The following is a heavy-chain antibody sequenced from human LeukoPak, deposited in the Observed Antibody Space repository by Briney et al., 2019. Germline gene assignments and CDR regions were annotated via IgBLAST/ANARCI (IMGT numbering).Heavy chain of an antibody. CDR2: IYHSGST. CDR1: DDSISSYY. Sequence: PSETLSLTCTVSDDSISSYYWSWIRQPPGKGLEWIGYIYHSGSTNYNPSLKTRVTILVDTSKNQFSLKLSSVTAADTAVYYCARVWGDAFDIWGQGTMVTVSS. J-gene: IGHJ3*02. V-gene: IGHV4-59*01. D-gene: IGHD3-16*01. CDR3: ARVWGDAFDI.